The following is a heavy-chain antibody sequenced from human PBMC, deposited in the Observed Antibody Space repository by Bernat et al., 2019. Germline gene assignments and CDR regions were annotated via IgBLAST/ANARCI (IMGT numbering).Heavy chain of an antibody. CDR1: GGSISSYY. J-gene: IGHJ3*02. CDR2: IYYSGST. Sequence: QVQLQESGPGLVKPSETLSLTCTVSGGSISSYYWSWTRQPPGKGLEWIGYIYYSGSTNYNPSLKSRVTISVDTSKNQFSLKLSSVTAADTAVYYCARDDYGDTDAFDIWGQGTMVTVSS. D-gene: IGHD4-17*01. V-gene: IGHV4-59*01. CDR3: ARDDYGDTDAFDI.